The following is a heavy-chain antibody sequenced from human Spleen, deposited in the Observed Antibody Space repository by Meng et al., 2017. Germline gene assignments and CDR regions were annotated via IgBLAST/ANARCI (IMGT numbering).Heavy chain of an antibody. Sequence: VQLVQSGAEVKKPGASVKVSCKASGYTFTGYYMHWVRQAPGQGLEWMGRINPNSGGTNYAQKFQGRVTMTGDTSIGTAYMELRGLTSDDTAMYYCARDEDISAAGKLFGDYWGQGTLVTVSS. CDR1: GYTFTGYY. CDR3: ARDEDISAAGKLFGDY. D-gene: IGHD6-13*01. J-gene: IGHJ4*02. CDR2: INPNSGGT. V-gene: IGHV1-2*06.